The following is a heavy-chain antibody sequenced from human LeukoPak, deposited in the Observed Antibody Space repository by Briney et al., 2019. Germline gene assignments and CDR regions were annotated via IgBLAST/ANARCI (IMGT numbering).Heavy chain of an antibody. Sequence: LETLSLTCTVSGGSISSYYWSWIRQPPGKGLEWIGYIYYSGSTNYNPSLKSRVTISVDTSKNQFSLKLSSVTAADTAVYYCARDVRYYDSSGYRVFDYWGQGTLVTVSS. CDR1: GGSISSYY. CDR2: IYYSGST. V-gene: IGHV4-59*01. J-gene: IGHJ4*02. CDR3: ARDVRYYDSSGYRVFDY. D-gene: IGHD3-22*01.